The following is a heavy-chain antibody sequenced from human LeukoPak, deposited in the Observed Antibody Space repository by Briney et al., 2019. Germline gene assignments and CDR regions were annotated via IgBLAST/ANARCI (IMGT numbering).Heavy chain of an antibody. D-gene: IGHD3-10*01. CDR2: IGGRDGST. V-gene: IGHV3-23*01. J-gene: IGHJ4*02. Sequence: GGSLRLSCAASGFTFSSYGMSWVRQAPGKGLEWVSAIGGRDGSTYYADSVKGRFTISRDNSKNTLYVQMNSLRAEDTAVYYCAKGHYYGSGSLDYWGQGTLVTVST. CDR1: GFTFSSYG. CDR3: AKGHYYGSGSLDY.